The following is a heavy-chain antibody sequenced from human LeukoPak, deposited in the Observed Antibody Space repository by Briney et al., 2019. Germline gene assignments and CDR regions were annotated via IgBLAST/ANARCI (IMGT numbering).Heavy chain of an antibody. CDR1: GGTFTHYV. CDR3: ARRSMVRGALNWFDP. V-gene: IGHV1-8*02. CDR2: IAPISGTP. D-gene: IGHD3-10*01. Sequence: ASVKVSCKASGGTFTHYVISWVRQAPGQGLEWMGGIAPISGTPMYAQKFQGRVTMTRNTSISTAYMELSSLRSEDTAVYYCARRSMVRGALNWFDPWGQGTLVTVSS. J-gene: IGHJ5*02.